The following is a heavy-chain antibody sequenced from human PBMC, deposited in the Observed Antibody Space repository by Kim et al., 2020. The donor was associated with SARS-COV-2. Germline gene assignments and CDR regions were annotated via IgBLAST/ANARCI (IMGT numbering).Heavy chain of an antibody. CDR2: IKQDGSEK. D-gene: IGHD1-7*01. V-gene: IGHV3-7*01. CDR1: GFTFSSYW. Sequence: GGSLRLSCAASGFTFSSYWMSWVRQAPGKGLEWVANIKQDGSEKYYVDSVKGRFTISRDNAKNSLYLQMNSLRAEDTAVYYCARGETGTTFNYYYGMDVWGQGTTVTVSS. J-gene: IGHJ6*02. CDR3: ARGETGTTFNYYYGMDV.